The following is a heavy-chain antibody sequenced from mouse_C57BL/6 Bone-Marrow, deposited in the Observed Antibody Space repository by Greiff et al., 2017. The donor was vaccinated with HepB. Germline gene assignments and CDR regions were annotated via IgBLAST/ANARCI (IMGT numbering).Heavy chain of an antibody. J-gene: IGHJ1*03. CDR2: IYPRSGNT. D-gene: IGHD1-1*01. Sequence: QVQLQQSGAELARPGASVKLSCKASGYTFTSYGISWVKQRTGQGIEWIGEIYPRSGNTYYNEKFKGKATLTADKSSSTAYMELRSVTSEDSAVYFCARWVLRRYFDVWGTGTTVTVSS. V-gene: IGHV1-81*01. CDR1: GYTFTSYG. CDR3: ARWVLRRYFDV.